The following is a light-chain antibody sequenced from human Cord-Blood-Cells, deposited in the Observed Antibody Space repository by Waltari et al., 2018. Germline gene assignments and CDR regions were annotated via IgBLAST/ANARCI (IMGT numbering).Light chain of an antibody. Sequence: QSVLTQPPSVSAAPGQKVTISCSGSSSNIGNNYVSWYQQLPGTAPKHLIYENNKRPSGIPDRFSGSKSGTSATLGITGLQTGDEADYYCGTWDSSLSAWVFGGGTKLTVL. CDR3: GTWDSSLSAWV. J-gene: IGLJ3*02. CDR1: SSNIGNNY. CDR2: ENN. V-gene: IGLV1-51*02.